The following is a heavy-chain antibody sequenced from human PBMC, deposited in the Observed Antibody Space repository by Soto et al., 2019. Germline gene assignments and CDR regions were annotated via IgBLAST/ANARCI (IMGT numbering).Heavy chain of an antibody. J-gene: IGHJ3*02. D-gene: IGHD3-22*01. CDR3: ASTAYYYDSSGYSLVAFDI. Sequence: ASVKVSCKASGYTFTSYGISWVRQAPGQGLEWMGWISAYNGNTNYAQKLQGRVTMTTDTSTSTAYMELRSLRSDDTAVYYCASTAYYYDSSGYSLVAFDIWGQGKMVTVSS. V-gene: IGHV1-18*04. CDR1: GYTFTSYG. CDR2: ISAYNGNT.